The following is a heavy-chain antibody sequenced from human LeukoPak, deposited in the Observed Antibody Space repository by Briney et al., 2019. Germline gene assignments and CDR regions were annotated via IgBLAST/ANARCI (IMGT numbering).Heavy chain of an antibody. CDR1: GFTFDDYA. J-gene: IGHJ6*02. CDR3: AKDMEADYYYGSGSYSKTYYYYYGMDV. D-gene: IGHD3-10*01. CDR2: ISWNSGSI. V-gene: IGHV3-9*01. Sequence: GGSLRLSCAASGFTFDDYAMHWVRQAPGKGLEWVSGISWNSGSIGYADAVKGRFTISRDNAKNALYLQMNSVRAEDTALYYCAKDMEADYYYGSGSYSKTYYYYYGMDVWGRGTTVTVSS.